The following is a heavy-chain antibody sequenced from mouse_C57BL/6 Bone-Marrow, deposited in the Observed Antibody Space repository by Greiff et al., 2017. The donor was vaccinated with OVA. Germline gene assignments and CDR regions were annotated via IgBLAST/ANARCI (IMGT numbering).Heavy chain of an antibody. CDR3: ARASYYGSSDGAWFAY. CDR1: GYTFTSYW. Sequence: VQLQQPGAELVKPGASVKLSCKASGYTFTSYWMHWVKQRPGQGLEWIGMIHPISGSPTYNEKFKSKATLTVDKSSSPAYMQLSSLTSEDSAVYYCARASYYGSSDGAWFAYWGQGTLVTVSA. V-gene: IGHV1-64*01. D-gene: IGHD1-1*01. CDR2: IHPISGSP. J-gene: IGHJ3*01.